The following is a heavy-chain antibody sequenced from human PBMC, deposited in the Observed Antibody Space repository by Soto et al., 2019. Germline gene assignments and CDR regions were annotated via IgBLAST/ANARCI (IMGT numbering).Heavy chain of an antibody. Sequence: EGSLRLRSAASAFTFSSCAKYRIRQAPGKGLESGAVISSDGGNKYYADSVKGRFTISRDNSKNTPYLQMNSLRAEYTAVYYCARVASATWIGYRTYSRSLDYWGQGT. J-gene: IGHJ4*02. D-gene: IGHD3-3*01. CDR2: ISSDGGNK. CDR3: ARVASATWIGYRTYSRSLDY. CDR1: AFTFSSCA. V-gene: IGHV3-30-3*01.